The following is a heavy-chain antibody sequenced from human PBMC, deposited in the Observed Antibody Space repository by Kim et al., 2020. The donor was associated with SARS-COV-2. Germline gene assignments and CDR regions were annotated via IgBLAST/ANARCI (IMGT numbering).Heavy chain of an antibody. J-gene: IGHJ4*02. D-gene: IGHD3-10*01. CDR1: GFTVVSSDY. CDR2: IHSGGTT. V-gene: IGHV3-53*01. CDR3: GRVLSF. Sequence: GGSLRLSCAASGFTVVSSDYMGWVRQAPAMGLEWVSLIHSGGTTWYADSVKGRFTISKDNSKNTLSLQMDSLRAEDSAVYYCGRVLSFGGQGILVTVSS.